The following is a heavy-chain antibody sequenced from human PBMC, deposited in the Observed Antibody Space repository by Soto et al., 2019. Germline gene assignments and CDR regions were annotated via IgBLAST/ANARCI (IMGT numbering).Heavy chain of an antibody. D-gene: IGHD3-22*01. Sequence: ASVKVSCEASGYTFTTHYIQWVRQAPGQGLEWMGIINPSGGSTSYAQKFQGRVTMTRDTSTSTVYMELSSLRSEDTAVYYCARGGPGREYYYDSSGYLLFDYWGQGTLVTVSS. V-gene: IGHV1-46*03. CDR2: INPSGGST. J-gene: IGHJ4*02. CDR1: GYTFTTHY. CDR3: ARGGPGREYYYDSSGYLLFDY.